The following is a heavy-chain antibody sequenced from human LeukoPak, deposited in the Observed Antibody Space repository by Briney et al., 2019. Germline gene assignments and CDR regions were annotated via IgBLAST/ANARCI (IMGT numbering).Heavy chain of an antibody. CDR1: GFIFRAYS. D-gene: IGHD1-26*01. V-gene: IGHV3-30*04. Sequence: GGSLRLSCAVSGFIFRAYSMHWVRQAPGQGLEWVALISYDGTNKHYADSVKGRFIISRDNSKDTLYLQMNSLRTEDTALFYCAREGVEATGFDFWAREPRSPSPQ. CDR2: ISYDGTNK. CDR3: AREGVEATGFDF. J-gene: IGHJ4*02.